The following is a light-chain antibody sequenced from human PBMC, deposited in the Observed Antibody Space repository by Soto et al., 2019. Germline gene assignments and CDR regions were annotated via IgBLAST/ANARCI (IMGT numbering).Light chain of an antibody. J-gene: IGLJ1*01. V-gene: IGLV2-14*01. CDR2: DVS. CDR1: RSDVGGYNY. Sequence: LTQPASVSGSPGQSITISCTGPRSDVGGYNYVSWYQQHPGKAPKLMIYDVSNRPSGVSNRFSGSKSGNTASLTISGLQAEDEADYYCSSYTSSSTLYVFGTGTKVTVL. CDR3: SSYTSSSTLYV.